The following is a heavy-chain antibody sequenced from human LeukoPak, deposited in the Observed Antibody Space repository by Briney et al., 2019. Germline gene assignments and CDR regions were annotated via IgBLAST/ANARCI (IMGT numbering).Heavy chain of an antibody. Sequence: SETLSLTCVVSGDSISSYYWSWIRQPPGKGLEWIGYIYYSGSTNYNPSLKSRVTISVDTSKNQFSLTLRSVTAADTAVYYCARVPPASSSWYYMDVWGKGTTVTVSS. CDR1: GDSISSYY. CDR3: ARVPPASSSWYYMDV. V-gene: IGHV4-59*01. D-gene: IGHD6-13*01. CDR2: IYYSGST. J-gene: IGHJ6*03.